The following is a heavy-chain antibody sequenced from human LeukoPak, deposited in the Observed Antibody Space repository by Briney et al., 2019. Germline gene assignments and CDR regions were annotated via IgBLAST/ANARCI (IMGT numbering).Heavy chain of an antibody. CDR2: IYSGGST. Sequence: GGSLRLSCAASGFTVSSNYMSWVRQAPGKGLEWVSVIYSGGSTYYADSVKGRFTISRDNSKNTLYLQMNSLRAEDTAVYYCARGFMVRGVMGVNRVFDYWGQGTLVTVSS. CDR1: GFTVSSNY. J-gene: IGHJ4*02. V-gene: IGHV3-66*01. CDR3: ARGFMVRGVMGVNRVFDY. D-gene: IGHD3-10*01.